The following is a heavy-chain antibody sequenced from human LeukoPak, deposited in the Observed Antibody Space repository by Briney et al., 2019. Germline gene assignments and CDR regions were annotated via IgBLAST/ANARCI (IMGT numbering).Heavy chain of an antibody. V-gene: IGHV3-7*01. Sequence: GGSLRLSCAASGFTFSSHWMSWVRQGPGKGLEWVAKIKYDGSGKYYMDSVKGRFTVSRENAKNSLYLQLSSLRAEDTAVYYCVRDFTWTTGDEIWGQGTLVTVSS. CDR1: GFTFSSHW. J-gene: IGHJ4*02. D-gene: IGHD7-27*01. CDR3: VRDFTWTTGDEI. CDR2: IKYDGSGK.